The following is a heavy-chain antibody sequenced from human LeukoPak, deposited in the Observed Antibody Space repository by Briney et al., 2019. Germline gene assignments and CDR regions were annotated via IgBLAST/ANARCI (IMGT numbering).Heavy chain of an antibody. CDR1: GFTFSSYG. Sequence: PGGSLRLSCAASGFTFSSYGMHWVCQAPGKGLEWVTFIRYDGNNKYFADPVKGRFTISRDNSKNTLYLQMNSLRAEDTAVYYRAKNNLVGATVGAFDIWGQGTMVTV. V-gene: IGHV3-30*02. J-gene: IGHJ3*02. CDR2: IRYDGNNK. CDR3: AKNNLVGATVGAFDI. D-gene: IGHD1-26*01.